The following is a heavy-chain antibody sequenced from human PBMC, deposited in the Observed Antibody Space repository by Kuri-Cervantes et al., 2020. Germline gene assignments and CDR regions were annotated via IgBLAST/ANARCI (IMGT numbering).Heavy chain of an antibody. D-gene: IGHD2-21*01. CDR2: ISSSGSYI. CDR3: ARDPIP. V-gene: IGHV3-21*01. CDR1: GFTFSGSV. Sequence: ESLKISCAASGFTFSGSVMHWVRQAPGKGLEWVSSISSSGSYIFYADSVKGRFTISRDNARNSLYLQMNSLRAGDTAVYYCARDPIPWGQGTLVTVSS. J-gene: IGHJ5*02.